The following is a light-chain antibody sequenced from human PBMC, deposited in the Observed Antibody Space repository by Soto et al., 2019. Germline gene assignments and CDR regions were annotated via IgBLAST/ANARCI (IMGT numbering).Light chain of an antibody. J-gene: IGLJ3*02. V-gene: IGLV7-43*01. CDR1: TGTVTSGHY. CDR3: MLWFGSAWV. Sequence: QTVVTQEPSLTVSPGGTVTLTCASSTGTVTSGHYPNWFQQKPGQAPRALIYSTISKPSWTPARLSGSLLGGKAALTLSGVEPEDEADYYCMLWFGSAWVFGGGTKVTVL. CDR2: STI.